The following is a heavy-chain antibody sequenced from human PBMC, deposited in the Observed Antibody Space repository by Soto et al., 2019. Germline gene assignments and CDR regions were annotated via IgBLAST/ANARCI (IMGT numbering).Heavy chain of an antibody. V-gene: IGHV4-59*01. CDR2: IYYSGSA. CDR1: GGSISSFY. CDR3: ARAGAATLSDY. D-gene: IGHD2-15*01. Sequence: SETLSLTCTVSGGSISSFYCSWIRQPPGKGLEWIGYIYYSGSANYNPSLKSRVTISVDTSKNQFSLKLSSVTAADTAVYYCARAGAATLSDYWGQGTLVTVSS. J-gene: IGHJ4*02.